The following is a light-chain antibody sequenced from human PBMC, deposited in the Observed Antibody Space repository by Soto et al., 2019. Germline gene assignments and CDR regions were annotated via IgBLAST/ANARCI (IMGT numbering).Light chain of an antibody. CDR1: QSVSSSN. CDR2: GTS. V-gene: IGKV3-20*01. CDR3: QQYGTSPPYT. J-gene: IGKJ2*01. Sequence: EIVLTQSPVTLSLSPGERATLSCRASQSVSSSNLAWYQQKTGQAPRLLIYGTSSRATGILDRFSGSGSGTDFTLTISRLEPEDFAVYYCQQYGTSPPYTFGQGTKLEIK.